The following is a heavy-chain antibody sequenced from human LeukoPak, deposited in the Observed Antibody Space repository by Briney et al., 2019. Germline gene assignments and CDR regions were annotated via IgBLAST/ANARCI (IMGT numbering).Heavy chain of an antibody. Sequence: GRSLRLSCAASGLTFSGYGVHWVRQAPGKGLEWVAVISYDGSDKYYADSVKSRFTISRDNSKNTLYLQMNSLRAEDTAVYYCARVPLMTSGWYTPPAYWGQGTLVTVSS. D-gene: IGHD6-19*01. CDR3: ARVPLMTSGWYTPPAY. CDR1: GLTFSGYG. J-gene: IGHJ4*02. CDR2: ISYDGSDK. V-gene: IGHV3-30*03.